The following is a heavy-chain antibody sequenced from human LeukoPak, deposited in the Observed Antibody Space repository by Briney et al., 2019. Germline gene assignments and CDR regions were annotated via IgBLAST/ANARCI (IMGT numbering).Heavy chain of an antibody. Sequence: PGGSLRLSCAASGFTFSSYSMNWVRQAPGKGLEWVSYISSSSSTIYYADSVKGRFTISRDNAKNSLYLQMNSLRAEDTAVYYCAKGLRIVVVPAGFDPWGQGTLVTVSS. CDR1: GFTFSSYS. V-gene: IGHV3-48*01. CDR3: AKGLRIVVVPAGFDP. CDR2: ISSSSSTI. J-gene: IGHJ5*02. D-gene: IGHD2-2*01.